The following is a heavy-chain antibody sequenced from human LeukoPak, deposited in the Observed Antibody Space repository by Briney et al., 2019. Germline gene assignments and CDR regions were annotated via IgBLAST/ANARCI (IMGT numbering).Heavy chain of an antibody. J-gene: IGHJ5*02. CDR2: VHYSGRT. CDR3: AKVGGLAVAGTDNWMDP. CDR1: GGSISSSSHY. Sequence: SETLSLTCTVSGGSISSSSHYWGWIRQSPGKGLEWIGNVHYSGRTYYNPSLKSRVTISIDTSKNQFSLKLSSVTAADTAVYSCAKVGGLAVAGTDNWMDPWGQGTLATVSS. V-gene: IGHV4-39*02. D-gene: IGHD6-19*01.